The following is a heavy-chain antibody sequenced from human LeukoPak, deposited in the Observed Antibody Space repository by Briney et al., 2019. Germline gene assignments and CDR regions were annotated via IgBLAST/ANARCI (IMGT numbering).Heavy chain of an antibody. CDR3: ARVFYDSSGYYYDY. CDR2: ISSAGGCT. Sequence: QSGGSLRLSCAASGFTFSSYAMHWVCQAPGRGLEYVSAISSAGGCTYYANSVKGRFTISRDNSKSTLFLQMDSPRAEDMAVYYCARVFYDSSGYYYDYWGQGTLVTVSS. V-gene: IGHV3-64*01. D-gene: IGHD3-22*01. J-gene: IGHJ4*02. CDR1: GFTFSSYA.